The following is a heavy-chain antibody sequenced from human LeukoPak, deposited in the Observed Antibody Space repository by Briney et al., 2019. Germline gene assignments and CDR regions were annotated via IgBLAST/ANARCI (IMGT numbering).Heavy chain of an antibody. CDR3: AREGPQDTAMVTPDFDY. V-gene: IGHV1-2*02. CDR2: INHNSGGT. D-gene: IGHD5-18*01. J-gene: IGHJ4*02. Sequence: GASVKVSCKASGYTFTGYYMHWVRQAPGQGLEWMGWINHNSGGTNYAQKFQGRVTMTRDTSISTAYMELSRLRSDDTAVYYCAREGPQDTAMVTPDFDYWGQGTLVTVSS. CDR1: GYTFTGYY.